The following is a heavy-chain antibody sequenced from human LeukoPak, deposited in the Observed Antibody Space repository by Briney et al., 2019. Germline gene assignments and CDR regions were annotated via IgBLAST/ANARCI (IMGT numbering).Heavy chain of an antibody. CDR2: INQYGTYA. Sequence: GGSLRLSCTTSGITFSDYWMHWVRQVPGQGRVWVSHINQYGTYATYADSVRGRFAISRDNAKNTVYLQLNSLRAEDTAVYYCATDDYRGLGYWGRGTLVTVSS. CDR1: GITFSDYW. CDR3: ATDDYRGLGY. J-gene: IGHJ4*02. D-gene: IGHD4-11*01. V-gene: IGHV3-74*01.